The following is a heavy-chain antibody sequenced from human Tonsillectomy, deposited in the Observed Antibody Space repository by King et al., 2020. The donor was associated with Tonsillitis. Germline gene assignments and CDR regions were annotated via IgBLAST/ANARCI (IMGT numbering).Heavy chain of an antibody. J-gene: IGHJ4*02. CDR2: ISGSGAST. CDR1: AFTFNIYA. V-gene: IGHV3-23*04. CDR3: AKEADGDFSFGY. D-gene: IGHD4-17*01. Sequence: VQLVESGGGLVQPGGSLRLSCAASAFTFNIYAMTWVRQAPGKGLEWVSTISGSGASTYYSDSVKGRFTISSDNSKNTLYLRMNSLRAEDTAIYYCAKEADGDFSFGYWGQGTLVTVSS.